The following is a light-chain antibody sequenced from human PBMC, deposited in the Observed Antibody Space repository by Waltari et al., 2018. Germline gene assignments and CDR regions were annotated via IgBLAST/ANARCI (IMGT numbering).Light chain of an antibody. CDR1: QSVSSN. CDR3: QQYKTWPPST. J-gene: IGKJ2*02. CDR2: GAS. Sequence: IVMTQSPAARTVSPGERATLSCRASQSVSSNLAWYQHKPGQPPRLLIPGASTRSAGVPARFSGNGSGTEFTLTISSLQSEDSAIYYCQQYKTWPPSTFGQGTKLELK. V-gene: IGKV3-15*01.